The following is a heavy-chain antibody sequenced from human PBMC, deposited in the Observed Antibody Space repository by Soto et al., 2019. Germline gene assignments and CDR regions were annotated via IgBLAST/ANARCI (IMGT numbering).Heavy chain of an antibody. J-gene: IGHJ6*02. D-gene: IGHD1-26*01. CDR1: GFTFDDYG. Sequence: EVQLVESGGGVVRPGGSLRLSCAASGFTFDDYGMSWVRQAPGKGLEWVSGSTWNGGRTGYADSVKGRFTISRDNAKNSLYLQMNSLRAEDTALYYCARGGGGSYDSPYYYYYYGMDVWGQGTTVTVSS. CDR2: STWNGGRT. V-gene: IGHV3-20*04. CDR3: ARGGGGSYDSPYYYYYYGMDV.